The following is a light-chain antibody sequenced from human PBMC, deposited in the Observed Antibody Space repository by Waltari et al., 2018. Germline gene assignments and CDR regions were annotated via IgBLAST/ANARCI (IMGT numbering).Light chain of an antibody. J-gene: IGLJ2*01. CDR2: AKD. CDR3: NSRDSSGDHKVV. CDR1: SLRSYF. V-gene: IGLV3-19*01. Sequence: SSELTQDPAVSVALGQTVRITCQGDSLRSYFASGYQQTAGQAPVLLIFAKDKRPSGIPDRFLCCGSGNTASVTIAGAQAEDEGAYYCNSRDSSGDHKVVFGTATHLTVL.